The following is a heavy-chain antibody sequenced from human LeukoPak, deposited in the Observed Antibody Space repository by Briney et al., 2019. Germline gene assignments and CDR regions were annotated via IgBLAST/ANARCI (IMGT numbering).Heavy chain of an antibody. CDR3: AREGGYYYYYMDV. CDR1: GYTFTGYY. J-gene: IGHJ6*03. Sequence: GASVTVSCKASGYTFTGYYMHWVRQAPGQGLEWMGRINPNSGGTNYAQKFQGRVTMTRDTSISTAYMELSRLRSDDTAVYYCAREGGYYYYYMDVWGKGTTVTVSS. V-gene: IGHV1-2*06. CDR2: INPNSGGT. D-gene: IGHD1-26*01.